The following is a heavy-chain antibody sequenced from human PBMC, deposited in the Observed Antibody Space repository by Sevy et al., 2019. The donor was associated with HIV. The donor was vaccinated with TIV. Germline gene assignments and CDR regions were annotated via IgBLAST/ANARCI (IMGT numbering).Heavy chain of an antibody. CDR1: GYTFTSFG. Sequence: ASVKVSCKASGYTFTSFGISWVRQAPGQGLEWVGWISVYNGKINYAQNFQGRVTMTTDTSTGTAYLELKSLRSDDTAAYYCSRRGAFDYDTSGFLAPWGQGTLVTVSS. CDR3: SRRGAFDYDTSGFLAP. J-gene: IGHJ5*02. D-gene: IGHD3-22*01. CDR2: ISVYNGKI. V-gene: IGHV1-18*01.